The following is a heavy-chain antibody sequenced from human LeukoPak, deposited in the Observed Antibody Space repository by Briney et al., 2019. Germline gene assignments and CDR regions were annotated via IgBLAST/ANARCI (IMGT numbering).Heavy chain of an antibody. Sequence: ASVKVSCKASGYTFTGYYMHWVRQAPGQGLEWMGRINPNSGGTNYAQKFQGRVTMTRDTSISAAYMELSRLRSDDTAVYYCARGDDIHKGGEDWFDPWGQGTLVTVSS. CDR3: ARGDDIHKGGEDWFDP. V-gene: IGHV1-2*06. J-gene: IGHJ5*02. D-gene: IGHD3-9*01. CDR2: INPNSGGT. CDR1: GYTFTGYY.